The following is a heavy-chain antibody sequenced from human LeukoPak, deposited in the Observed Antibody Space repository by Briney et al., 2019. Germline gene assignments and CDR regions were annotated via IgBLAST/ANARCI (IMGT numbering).Heavy chain of an antibody. J-gene: IGHJ4*02. V-gene: IGHV3-74*01. D-gene: IGHD6-19*01. Sequence: GGSLRLSCAASGITFNNYWLLWVRQAPGKGLVWVSRIDTDGSGTIYADSVKGRFTISRDNAKNTLYQQMTSLRAEDTAVYYCARGGFSSGLDYWGQGILVTVSS. CDR3: ARGGFSSGLDY. CDR1: GITFNNYW. CDR2: IDTDGSGT.